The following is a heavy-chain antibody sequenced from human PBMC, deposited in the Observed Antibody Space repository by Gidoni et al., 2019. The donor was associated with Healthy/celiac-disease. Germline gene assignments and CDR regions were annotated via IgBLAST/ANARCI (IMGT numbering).Heavy chain of an antibody. CDR3: ASSGGNPGYYYGMDV. J-gene: IGHJ6*02. Sequence: QVQLVQSGAEVKKPGASVKVSCKASGYTFTGYYMHWVRQAPGQGLEWMGWINPNSGGTNYAQKFQGWVTITRDTSISTAYMELSRLRSDDTAVYYCASSGGNPGYYYGMDVWGQGTTVTVSS. CDR1: GYTFTGYY. D-gene: IGHD2-15*01. CDR2: INPNSGGT. V-gene: IGHV1-2*04.